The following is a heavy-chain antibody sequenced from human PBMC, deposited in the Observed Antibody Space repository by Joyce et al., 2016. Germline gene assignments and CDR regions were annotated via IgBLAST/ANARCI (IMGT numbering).Heavy chain of an antibody. Sequence: QLQLQASGSGLVRPSQTLSLTCAVSGGSIRRSAYSWSWIRQPPGKGLEWIGYIYYDGSTYYNPSLKSSPTISADRCKNQFSLILNSVTAADTAVYYCARDRGDYFDYWGQGALVTVSS. J-gene: IGHJ4*02. V-gene: IGHV4-30-2*01. CDR2: IYYDGST. CDR1: GGSIRRSAYS. CDR3: ARDRGDYFDY.